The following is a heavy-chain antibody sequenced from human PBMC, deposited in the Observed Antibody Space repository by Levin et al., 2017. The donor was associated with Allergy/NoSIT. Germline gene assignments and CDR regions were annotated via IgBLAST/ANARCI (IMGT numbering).Heavy chain of an antibody. Sequence: SETLSLTCTVSGDSIRSGTYQWSWIRQPAGKGLEWIGRLYVSGSTNYNPSLKNRVTILLDRSKNQFSLKLKSVTAADTAIYYCAREHDTPMITGYMDYWGQGTLVTVSS. D-gene: IGHD3-16*01. CDR2: LYVSGST. V-gene: IGHV4-61*02. CDR3: AREHDTPMITGYMDY. CDR1: GDSIRSGTYQ. J-gene: IGHJ4*02.